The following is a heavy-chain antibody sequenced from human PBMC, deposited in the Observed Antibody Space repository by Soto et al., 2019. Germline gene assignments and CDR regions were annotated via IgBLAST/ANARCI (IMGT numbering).Heavy chain of an antibody. D-gene: IGHD3-10*01. J-gene: IGHJ3*02. Sequence: LRLSCAASGFTFSNYGVHWVRQAPGKGLEWVAVIWYNGSSEYYTESVKGRFTISRDNSKNTLYLQMNSLRAEDTAVYYCARVPGSGTYYDNRIANDAFDIWGQGTMVTVSS. CDR2: IWYNGSSE. CDR1: GFTFSNYG. CDR3: ARVPGSGTYYDNRIANDAFDI. V-gene: IGHV3-33*01.